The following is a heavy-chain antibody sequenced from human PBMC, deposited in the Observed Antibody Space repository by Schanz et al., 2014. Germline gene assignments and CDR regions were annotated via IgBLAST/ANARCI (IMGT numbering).Heavy chain of an antibody. CDR3: AKESEIVVVVGTSMSGDFHH. D-gene: IGHD2-15*01. V-gene: IGHV3-23*04. CDR1: GLIFSTYT. Sequence: EVQLVESGGGLVRPGGSLRLSCTTSGLIFSTYTLNWVRQAPGKGLEWVSLVSASGGGPFYADSVKGRFTISRDNSRNTLYLQMNNLRAEDTAVYFCAKESEIVVVVGTSMSGDFHHWGQGTLVTVSS. CDR2: VSASGGGP. J-gene: IGHJ1*01.